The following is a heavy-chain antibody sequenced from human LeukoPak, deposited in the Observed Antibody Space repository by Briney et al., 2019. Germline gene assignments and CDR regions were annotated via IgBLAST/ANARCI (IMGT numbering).Heavy chain of an antibody. Sequence: TSETLSLTCTVSGGSISSGGYYWSWIRQHPGKGLEWIGYIYYSGSTYYNPSLKSRVTISVDTSKNQFSLKLSSVTAADTAVYYCARITGTTREVDYWGQGTLVTVSS. CDR2: IYYSGST. CDR3: ARITGTTREVDY. J-gene: IGHJ4*02. V-gene: IGHV4-31*03. CDR1: GGSISSGGYY. D-gene: IGHD1-7*01.